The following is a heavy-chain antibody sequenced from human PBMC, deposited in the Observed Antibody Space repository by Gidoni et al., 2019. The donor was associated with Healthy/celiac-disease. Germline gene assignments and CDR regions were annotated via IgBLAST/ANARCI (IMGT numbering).Heavy chain of an antibody. Sequence: QVQLQESGPGLVKPSETLSLTCTVSVGSISSYYWSWIRQPAGKGLEWIGRIYTSGSTNYNPSLKSRVTMSVDTSKNQFSLKLSSVTAADTAVYYCARDQGDACSGGSCYADYWGQGTLVTVSS. J-gene: IGHJ4*02. CDR3: ARDQGDACSGGSCYADY. CDR2: IYTSGST. D-gene: IGHD2-15*01. CDR1: VGSISSYY. V-gene: IGHV4-4*07.